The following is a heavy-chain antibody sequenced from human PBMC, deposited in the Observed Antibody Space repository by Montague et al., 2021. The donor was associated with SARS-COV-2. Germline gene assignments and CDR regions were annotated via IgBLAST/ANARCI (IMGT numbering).Heavy chain of an antibody. CDR2: IGYSASS. V-gene: IGHV4-39*01. Sequence: SETLSLTCTVPGAYIGSSFSYWGRIRQPPGKGLEWIGSIGYSASSFYNPSLRSRVTISADTSRNQFSLKVTSVTAADTAVYYCAGYRVGTMLDSWGPGTLVTVSS. D-gene: IGHD1-1*01. J-gene: IGHJ5*01. CDR3: AGYRVGTMLDS. CDR1: GAYIGSSFSY.